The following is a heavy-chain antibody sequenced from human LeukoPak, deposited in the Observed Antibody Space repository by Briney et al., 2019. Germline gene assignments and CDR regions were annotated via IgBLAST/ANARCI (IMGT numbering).Heavy chain of an antibody. J-gene: IGHJ5*02. CDR2: INPSGGST. CDR3: ARDRGYDFWSGYYRGDYNWFDR. V-gene: IGHV1-46*01. D-gene: IGHD3-3*01. CDR1: GYTFTSYY. Sequence: ASVKVPCKASGYTFTSYYMHWLRQAPGQGLEWMGIINPSGGSTSYAQKFQGRVTITRDTPTSTVYMELSSLRSEDSVVYYCARDRGYDFWSGYYRGDYNWFDRWGQGTLVTV.